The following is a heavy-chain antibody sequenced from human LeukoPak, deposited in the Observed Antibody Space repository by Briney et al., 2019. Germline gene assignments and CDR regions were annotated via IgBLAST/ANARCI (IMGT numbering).Heavy chain of an antibody. CDR2: ISSSSSYI. V-gene: IGHV3-21*01. CDR3: ARDYYDSSGSGGFDY. Sequence: GGSLRLSCAASGFTFSSYSMTWVRQAPGKGLEWVSSISSSSSYIYYADSVKGRFTISRDNAKNSLYLQMNSLRAEDTAVYYCARDYYDSSGSGGFDYWGQGALVTVSS. J-gene: IGHJ4*02. D-gene: IGHD3-22*01. CDR1: GFTFSSYS.